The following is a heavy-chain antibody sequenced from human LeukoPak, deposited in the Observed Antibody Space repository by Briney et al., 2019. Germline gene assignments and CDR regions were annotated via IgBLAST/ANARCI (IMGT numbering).Heavy chain of an antibody. CDR3: ATGYPGGY. V-gene: IGHV3-9*01. CDR2: ISWNSGSI. CDR1: GFSFDDYA. J-gene: IGHJ4*02. D-gene: IGHD3-9*01. Sequence: GGSLRLSCAASGFSFDDYAMHWVRQAPGKGLEWVSGISWNSGSIGYSDSVEGRFTISRDNAKNSLYLQMNSLRAEDTALYYCATGYPGGYWGQGTLVTVSS.